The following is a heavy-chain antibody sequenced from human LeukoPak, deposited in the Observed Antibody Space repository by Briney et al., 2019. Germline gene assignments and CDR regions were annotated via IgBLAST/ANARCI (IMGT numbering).Heavy chain of an antibody. D-gene: IGHD4-17*01. Sequence: PGGSLRLSCAASGFTFSSYGMHWVRQAPGKGLEWVSFIRYDGSNKYYADSVKGRFTISRDNSKNTLYLQMNRLRAEDTAVYYCAKDRTTVTGHAFDIWGQGTMVTVSS. V-gene: IGHV3-30*02. CDR3: AKDRTTVTGHAFDI. CDR1: GFTFSSYG. CDR2: IRYDGSNK. J-gene: IGHJ3*02.